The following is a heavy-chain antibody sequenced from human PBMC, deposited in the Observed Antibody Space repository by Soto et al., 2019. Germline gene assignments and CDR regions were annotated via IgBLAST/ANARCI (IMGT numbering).Heavy chain of an antibody. CDR1: GFTFINAW. V-gene: IGHV3-15*01. D-gene: IGHD6-13*01. J-gene: IGHJ6*02. CDR2: TKGKTDGGTT. Sequence: GGSLRLSCAASGFTFINAWMTWVRQAPGKGLEWVGRTKGKTDGGTTDYGAPVKGRFTISRDDSKNTLYLQMNSLKTEDTGVYYCTTGVLRVDVWGQGTTVTVSS. CDR3: TTGVLRVDV.